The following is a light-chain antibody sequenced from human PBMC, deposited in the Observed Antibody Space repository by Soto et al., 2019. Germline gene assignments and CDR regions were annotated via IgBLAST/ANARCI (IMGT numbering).Light chain of an antibody. Sequence: ELVLTQSPATLSVSPGERATLSCRASQGVGSTLAWYQQEPGRAPRLLIYDASTRATGIPARFSGAGSGTEFTLTISSLQSEDSAVYHCQQYNDWPRTFGQGTKVEIK. V-gene: IGKV3-15*01. J-gene: IGKJ1*01. CDR2: DAS. CDR1: QGVGST. CDR3: QQYNDWPRT.